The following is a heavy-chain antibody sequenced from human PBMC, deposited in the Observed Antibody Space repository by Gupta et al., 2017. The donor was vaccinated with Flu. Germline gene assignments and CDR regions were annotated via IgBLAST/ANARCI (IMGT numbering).Heavy chain of an antibody. Sequence: EVQLLESGGGLVQPGGSLRLSRAASGFTLSSYAMSWVRQAPGKGLEWVSAISGSGGSTYYADSVKGRFTISRDNSKNTLYLQMNSLRAEDTAVYYCAKGLAAAEIIAAAGTPNDYWGQGTLVTVSS. CDR1: GFTLSSYA. D-gene: IGHD6-13*01. V-gene: IGHV3-23*01. J-gene: IGHJ4*02. CDR2: ISGSGGST. CDR3: AKGLAAAEIIAAAGTPNDY.